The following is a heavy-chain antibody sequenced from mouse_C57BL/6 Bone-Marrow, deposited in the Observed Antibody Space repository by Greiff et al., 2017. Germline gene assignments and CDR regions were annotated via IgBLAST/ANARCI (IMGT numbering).Heavy chain of an antibody. CDR1: GYTFTSYW. Sequence: QVQLQQPGAELVRPGSSVKLSCKASGYTFTSYWMHWVKQRPIQGLEWIGNIDSSDSETHYNQKFKDKATLTVDKSSSTAYMQLRSLTSEDSEVYYCSSLNDGYYAPFDYWGQGTTLTVTA. V-gene: IGHV1-52*01. J-gene: IGHJ2*01. CDR2: IDSSDSET. CDR3: SSLNDGYYAPFDY. D-gene: IGHD2-3*01.